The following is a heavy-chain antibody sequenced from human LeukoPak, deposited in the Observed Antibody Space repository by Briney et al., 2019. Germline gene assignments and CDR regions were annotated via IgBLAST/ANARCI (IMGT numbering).Heavy chain of an antibody. Sequence: PGGSLRLSCAASGFTFSSYEMNWVRQATGKGLEWVSYISSSGSTIYNADSVKGRFTISSDTSKNTLYLQMNSLRAEDTAVYYCARDLSPVVRASPMGYWGQGTPVTVSS. CDR2: ISSSGSTI. J-gene: IGHJ4*02. CDR1: GFTFSSYE. D-gene: IGHD3-10*01. V-gene: IGHV3-48*03. CDR3: ARDLSPVVRASPMGY.